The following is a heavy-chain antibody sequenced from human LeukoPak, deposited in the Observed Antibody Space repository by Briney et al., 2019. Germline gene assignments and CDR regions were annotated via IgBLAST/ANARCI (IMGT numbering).Heavy chain of an antibody. D-gene: IGHD3-10*01. CDR2: IWYDGSNK. V-gene: IGHV3-33*06. CDR3: AKAAGYYSNWFDF. Sequence: PGGSLRLSCAASGFTFSSYGMHWVRQAPGKGLEWVAVIWYDGSNKYYADSVKGRFTISRDNSKNTLYLQMNSLRAEDTAVYYCAKAAGYYSNWFDFWGQGTLVTVSS. CDR1: GFTFSSYG. J-gene: IGHJ5*01.